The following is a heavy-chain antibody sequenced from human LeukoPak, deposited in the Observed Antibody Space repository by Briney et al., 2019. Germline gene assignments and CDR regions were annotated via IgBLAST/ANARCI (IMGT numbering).Heavy chain of an antibody. CDR3: ARASYGDYGVVDY. V-gene: IGHV1-46*01. J-gene: IGHJ4*02. Sequence: ASVKVSCKASGYTFTSYYMHWVRQAPGQGLEWVGIINPSGGSTSYAQKFQGRVTVTRDTSTSTVYMELSSLRSEDTAVYYCARASYGDYGVVDYWGQGTLVTVSS. CDR1: GYTFTSYY. CDR2: INPSGGST. D-gene: IGHD4-17*01.